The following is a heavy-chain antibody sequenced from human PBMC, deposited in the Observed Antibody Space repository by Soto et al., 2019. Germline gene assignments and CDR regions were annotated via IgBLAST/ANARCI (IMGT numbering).Heavy chain of an antibody. J-gene: IGHJ5*02. V-gene: IGHV4-4*02. CDR2: IHHSGTT. Sequence: QVQLQESGPGLVKPSGTLSLTCVVSSGSIISSNWWSWVRQPPGKGLEWIGEIHHSGTTNYNPSLNSRVTISVDNSKNQFSLKLSSVTAADTAVYYCARNIYCSDDWCFGFDPWGQGTLVTVSS. CDR3: ARNIYCSDDWCFGFDP. CDR1: SGSIISSNW. D-gene: IGHD2-21*01.